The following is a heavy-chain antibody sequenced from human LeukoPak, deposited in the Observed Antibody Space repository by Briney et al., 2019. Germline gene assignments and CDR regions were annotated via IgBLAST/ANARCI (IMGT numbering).Heavy chain of an antibody. CDR2: ISGSGGST. J-gene: IGHJ4*02. Sequence: GGTLRLSCAASGLTFSSYGMSWVRQAPGKGLEWVSAISGSGGSTYYADSVKGRFTISRDNSKNTLYLQMNSLRAEDTAVYYCAKDRLLWFGGKEAYFDYWGQGTLVTVSS. V-gene: IGHV3-23*01. D-gene: IGHD3-10*01. CDR1: GLTFSSYG. CDR3: AKDRLLWFGGKEAYFDY.